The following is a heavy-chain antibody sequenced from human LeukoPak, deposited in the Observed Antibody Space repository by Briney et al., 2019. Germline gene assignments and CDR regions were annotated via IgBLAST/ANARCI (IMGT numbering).Heavy chain of an antibody. CDR3: AKEDTPTTVYFGY. J-gene: IGHJ4*02. D-gene: IGHD4-17*01. CDR2: ITDSGGST. CDR1: GFTFSRYD. Sequence: GGSLRLSCAASGFTFSRYDMSWVRQAPGKGLEWVSAITDSGGSTYYADSVRGRFTISRDDSKNTLYLLMNSLRAEDTAVYYCAKEDTPTTVYFGYWGQGTPVTVSS. V-gene: IGHV3-23*01.